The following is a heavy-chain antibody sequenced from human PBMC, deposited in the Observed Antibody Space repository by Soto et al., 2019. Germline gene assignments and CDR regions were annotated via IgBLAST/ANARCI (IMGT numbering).Heavy chain of an antibody. J-gene: IGHJ5*02. CDR3: AHGTEKFDP. V-gene: IGHV2-5*02. CDR2: IYWDDDK. CDR1: GFSLSSSGVG. Sequence: QITLKESGPTVVKPTQTLTLTCTFSGFSLSSSGVGVGWIRQPPGKDLEWLALIYWDDDKRYSPSLKSRLTITKDTSKKQVVLTMTNMDPVDTAAYYCAHGTEKFDPWGQGTLVTVSS.